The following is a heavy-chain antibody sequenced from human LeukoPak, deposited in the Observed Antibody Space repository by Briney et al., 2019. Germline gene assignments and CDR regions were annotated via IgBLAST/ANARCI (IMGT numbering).Heavy chain of an antibody. CDR2: IYYSGST. CDR1: GGSISSSSYY. J-gene: IGHJ4*02. CDR3: ARDEFLYSGSYHGGYYFDY. V-gene: IGHV4-39*07. Sequence: PSETLSLTCTVSGGSISSSSYYWGWIRQPPGKGLEWIGSIYYSGSTYYNPSLKSRVTISVDTSKNQFSLKLSSVTAADTAVYYCARDEFLYSGSYHGGYYFDYWGQGTLVTVSS. D-gene: IGHD1-26*01.